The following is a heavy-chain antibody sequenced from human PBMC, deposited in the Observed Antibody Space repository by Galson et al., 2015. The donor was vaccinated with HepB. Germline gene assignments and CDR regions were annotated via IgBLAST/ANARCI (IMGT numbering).Heavy chain of an antibody. CDR3: AKYRGGITTIFDY. Sequence: SLRLSCAASGFTFSSCSMAWVRQAPGQGLEWISVISGNSATTYSADSVKGRLTISRDTSKNMLYLQMNSLRAEDTAVYYCAKYRGGITTIFDYWGQGTLVTVSS. D-gene: IGHD3-22*01. CDR1: GFTFSSCS. V-gene: IGHV3-23*01. CDR2: ISGNSATT. J-gene: IGHJ4*02.